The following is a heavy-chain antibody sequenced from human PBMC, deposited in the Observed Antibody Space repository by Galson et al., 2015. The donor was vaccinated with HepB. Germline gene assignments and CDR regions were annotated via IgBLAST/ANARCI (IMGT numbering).Heavy chain of an antibody. CDR3: ARGYNWNDPRGGDDFVV. J-gene: IGHJ3*01. D-gene: IGHD1-1*01. CDR2: INVGNGNT. CDR1: GYTFGRSA. Sequence: QSGAEVKKPGESLKISCKASGYTFGRSAMHWVRQAPGQSLEWMGWINVGNGNTKYLQKLQGRVTITRDTSASTAYMELSSLRSEDTAVYYCARGYNWNDPRGGDDFVVWGQGTLVTVSS. V-gene: IGHV1-3*01.